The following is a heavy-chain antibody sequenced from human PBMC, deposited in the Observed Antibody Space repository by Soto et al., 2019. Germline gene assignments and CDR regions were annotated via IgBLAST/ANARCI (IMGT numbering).Heavy chain of an antibody. Sequence: QVQLQESGPGLVKPSETLSLTCIVSDGSVNTGNYYWSWIRQHPGKGLEWIVHIYYIGTTTYNPYPKSRVTISLATFNHQFSLKVTSVTSADAAVYYCGRVEKLLSRYGGYFDYWVQGPQVPLSP. CDR1: DGSVNTGNYY. CDR3: GRVEKLLSRYGGYFDY. CDR2: IYYIGTT. J-gene: IGHJ4*02. D-gene: IGHD3-16*02. V-gene: IGHV4-61*01.